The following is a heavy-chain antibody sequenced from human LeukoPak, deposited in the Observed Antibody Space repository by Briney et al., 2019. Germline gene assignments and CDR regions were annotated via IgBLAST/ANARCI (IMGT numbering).Heavy chain of an antibody. V-gene: IGHV4-31*03. D-gene: IGHD6-19*01. J-gene: IGHJ5*02. CDR3: AREGSGSYWFDP. CDR1: GGSISSGGYY. CDR2: IYYSGST. Sequence: PSETLSLTCTVSGGSISSGGYYWSWIRQHPGKGLEWIGYIYYSGSTYYNPSLKSRVTISVDTSKNQFSLKLSSVTAADTAVYYCAREGSGSYWFDPWGQGTLVTVSS.